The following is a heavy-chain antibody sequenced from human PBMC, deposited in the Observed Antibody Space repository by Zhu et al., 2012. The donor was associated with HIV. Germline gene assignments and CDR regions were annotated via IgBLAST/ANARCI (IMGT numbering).Heavy chain of an antibody. J-gene: IGHJ4*02. CDR1: GFTFSSYW. D-gene: IGHD2-2*01. Sequence: EVQLVESGGGLVQPGGSLRLSCAASGFTFSSYWMHWVRQAPGKGLVWVSRINSDGSSTSYADSVKGRFTISRDNAKNTLYLQMNSLRAEDTAVYYCARAPPYCSSTSCYGGVDYWGQGTLVTVSS. CDR2: INSDGSST. V-gene: IGHV3-74*01. CDR3: ARAPPYCSSTSCYGGVDY.